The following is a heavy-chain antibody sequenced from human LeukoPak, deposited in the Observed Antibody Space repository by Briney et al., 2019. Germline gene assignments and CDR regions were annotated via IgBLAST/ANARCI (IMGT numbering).Heavy chain of an antibody. Sequence: ASVKVSCKASGYTFTNFYIHWVRQAPGQGLEWMGRINPDTGGTNFAQKFQDRVTVTRDTSISTAFLQLSSLTSGDAAVYYCVTSFDYSDFYWGQGTLVIV. CDR1: GYTFTNFY. D-gene: IGHD4-11*01. V-gene: IGHV1-2*06. CDR3: VTSFDYSDFY. J-gene: IGHJ4*02. CDR2: INPDTGGT.